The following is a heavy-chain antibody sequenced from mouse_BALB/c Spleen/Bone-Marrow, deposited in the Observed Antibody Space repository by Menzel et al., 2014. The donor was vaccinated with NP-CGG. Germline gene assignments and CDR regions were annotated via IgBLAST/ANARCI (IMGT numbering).Heavy chain of an antibody. D-gene: IGHD1-2*01. Sequence: LQQSGSELVRPGASVKLSCKASGYTFTSYWMHWVKQRPGQGLEWIGNIYPGSGSTSYDEKFKSKATLTVDTSSSTAYMQLSSLTSEDSAVYYCTPRLRYWGQGTTLTVSS. CDR1: GYTFTSYW. CDR3: TPRLRY. V-gene: IGHV1S22*01. CDR2: IYPGSGST. J-gene: IGHJ2*01.